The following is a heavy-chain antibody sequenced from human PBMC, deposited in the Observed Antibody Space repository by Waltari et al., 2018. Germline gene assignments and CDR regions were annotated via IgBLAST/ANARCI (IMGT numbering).Heavy chain of an antibody. V-gene: IGHV1-69*02. Sequence: QVQLVQSGAEVKKPGSSVKVSCKASGGTFSSYTISWVRQAPGQGLEWMGRIIPIHGIANYAQKFQGRVTITAEKSTSTAYMELSSLRSEDTAVYYCARMAPPTYSHYYYYGMDVWGQGTTVTVSS. CDR1: GGTFSSYT. CDR2: IIPIHGIA. D-gene: IGHD2-15*01. J-gene: IGHJ6*02. CDR3: ARMAPPTYSHYYYYGMDV.